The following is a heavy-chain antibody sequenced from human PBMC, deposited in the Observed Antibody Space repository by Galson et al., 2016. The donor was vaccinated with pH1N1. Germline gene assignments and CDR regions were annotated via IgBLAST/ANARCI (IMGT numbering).Heavy chain of an antibody. Sequence: SLRLSCAASGFIFSSYAMTWVRQAPGKGLEWVSALSAASTAVYYGNSVKGRFTISRDNSKNTLYLQMNSLRAEDTAVDYCAKGGRVGVQGYYYALDVWGQGTAVTVSS. CDR3: AKGGRVGVQGYYYALDV. V-gene: IGHV3-23*01. CDR1: GFIFSSYA. J-gene: IGHJ6*02. CDR2: LSAASTAV. D-gene: IGHD2-2*01.